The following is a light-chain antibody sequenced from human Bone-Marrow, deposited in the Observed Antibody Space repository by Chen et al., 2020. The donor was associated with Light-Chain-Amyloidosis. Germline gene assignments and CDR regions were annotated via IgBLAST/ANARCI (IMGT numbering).Light chain of an antibody. CDR2: AAS. V-gene: IGKV1-39*01. Sequence: DSQMTQSPSSLSVSVGDRVTITCRASQSINIYLNWYQQKPGKAPKLLIYAASSLHNGVPSRFSGSGSGTDFILTISSLQPEDSATYFCQQSYTIPYTFGQGTKLEIK. CDR3: QQSYTIPYT. J-gene: IGKJ2*01. CDR1: QSINIY.